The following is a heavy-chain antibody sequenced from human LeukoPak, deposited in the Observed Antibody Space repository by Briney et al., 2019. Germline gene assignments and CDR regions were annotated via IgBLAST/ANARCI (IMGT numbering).Heavy chain of an antibody. CDR2: IYYNGAT. CDR3: ARFTDSGGWFDP. V-gene: IGHV4-59*01. D-gene: IGHD6-25*01. CDR1: GGSISGYY. Sequence: WETVSLTCTVSGGSISGYYWTWIRQPPGKGLEWIGYIYYNGATKYNPSLKSRVAIELATSKNQFSLRLSSVTAADTAVYYCARFTDSGGWFDPWGQGTLVTVSS. J-gene: IGHJ5*02.